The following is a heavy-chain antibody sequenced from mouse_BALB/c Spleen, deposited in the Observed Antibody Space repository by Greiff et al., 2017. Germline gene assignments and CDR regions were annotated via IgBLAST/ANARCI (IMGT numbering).Heavy chain of an antibody. CDR2: INPSTGYT. CDR1: GYTFTSYW. CDR3: ARVYDGYPIWAMDY. J-gene: IGHJ4*01. D-gene: IGHD2-3*01. V-gene: IGHV1-7*01. Sequence: VKLQESGAELAKPGASVKMSCKASGYTFTSYWMHWVKQRPGQGLEWIGYINPSTGYTEYNQKFKDKATLTADKSSSTAYMQLSSLTSEDSAVYYCARVYDGYPIWAMDYWGQGTSVTVSS.